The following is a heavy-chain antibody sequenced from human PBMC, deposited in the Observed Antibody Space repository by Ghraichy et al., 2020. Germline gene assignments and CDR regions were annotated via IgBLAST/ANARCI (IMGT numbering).Heavy chain of an antibody. CDR3: ARRGKDSSGYYSFDY. D-gene: IGHD3-22*01. CDR1: GGSISSSSYY. Sequence: SETLSLTCTVSGGSISSSSYYWGWIRQPPGKGLEWIGSIYYSGSTYYNPSLKSRVTISVDTSKNQFSLKLSSVTAADTAVYYCARRGKDSSGYYSFDYWGQGTLVTVSS. J-gene: IGHJ4*02. V-gene: IGHV4-39*01. CDR2: IYYSGST.